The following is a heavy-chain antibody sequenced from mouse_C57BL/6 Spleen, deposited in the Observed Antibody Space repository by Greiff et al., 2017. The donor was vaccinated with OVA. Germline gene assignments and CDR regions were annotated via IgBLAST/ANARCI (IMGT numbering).Heavy chain of an antibody. Sequence: VQLQQPGAELVKPGASVKMSCKASGYTFTSYWITWVKQRPGQGLEWIGDIYLGSGSTNYNEKFKSKATLTVDTSSSTAYMQLSSLTSEDSAVYYCARSGYYGVLFAYWGQGTLVTVSA. J-gene: IGHJ3*01. CDR2: IYLGSGST. D-gene: IGHD1-1*01. V-gene: IGHV1-55*01. CDR3: ARSGYYGVLFAY. CDR1: GYTFTSYW.